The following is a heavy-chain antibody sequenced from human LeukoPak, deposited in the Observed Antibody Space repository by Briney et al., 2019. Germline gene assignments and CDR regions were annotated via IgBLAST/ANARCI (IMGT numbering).Heavy chain of an antibody. V-gene: IGHV3-21*01. J-gene: IGHJ4*02. Sequence: GGSLRLSCAASGFTFSSYSMNWVRQAPGKGLEWVSSISSSSSYIYYADSVKGRFTISRDNAKNSLYLQMNSLRAEDTAVYYCARFDTYYYDSSGYYSLDYWGQGTLVTVSS. CDR3: ARFDTYYYDSSGYYSLDY. D-gene: IGHD3-22*01. CDR2: ISSSSSYI. CDR1: GFTFSSYS.